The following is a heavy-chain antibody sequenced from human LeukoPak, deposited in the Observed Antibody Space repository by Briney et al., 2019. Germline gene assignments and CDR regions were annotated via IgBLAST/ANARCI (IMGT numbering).Heavy chain of an antibody. CDR1: GYSFTNYA. V-gene: IGHV1-18*01. J-gene: IGHJ3*02. Sequence: ASVKVSCKAFGYSFTNYAFNWVRQAPGQGLEWMGWISGYTGNTNYAQKFQGRLTMTANTSTNTASMEQRSLRSDDTAVYYCARPANLYYASDAFDIWGQGTMVTVSS. CDR2: ISGYTGNT. CDR3: ARPANLYYASDAFDI. D-gene: IGHD1-26*01.